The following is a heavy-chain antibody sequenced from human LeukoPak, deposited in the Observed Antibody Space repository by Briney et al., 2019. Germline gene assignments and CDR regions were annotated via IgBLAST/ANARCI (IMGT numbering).Heavy chain of an antibody. CDR3: ARGRRWLQFYDY. CDR1: GYTFTSYD. D-gene: IGHD5-24*01. Sequence: ASVKVPCKASGYTFTSYDINWVRQATGQGLEWMGWMNPNSGNSGYAQKFQGRVTMTRNTSISTAYMELSSLRSEDTAVYYCARGRRWLQFYDYWGQGTLVTVSS. CDR2: MNPNSGNS. V-gene: IGHV1-8*01. J-gene: IGHJ4*02.